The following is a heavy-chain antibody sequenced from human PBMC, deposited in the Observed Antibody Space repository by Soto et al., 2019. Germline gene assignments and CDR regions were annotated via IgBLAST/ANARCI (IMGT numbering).Heavy chain of an antibody. J-gene: IGHJ4*02. CDR1: GYSISSGYY. CDR2: IYHSGST. V-gene: IGHV4-38-2*01. CDR3: ARARYSYGHEGYFDY. Sequence: SETLSLTCAVSGYSISSGYYWGWIRQPPGKGLEWIGSIYHSGSTYYNPSPKSRVTISVDTSKNQFSLKLSSVTAADTAVHYCARARYSYGHEGYFDYWGQGTLVTVSS. D-gene: IGHD5-18*01.